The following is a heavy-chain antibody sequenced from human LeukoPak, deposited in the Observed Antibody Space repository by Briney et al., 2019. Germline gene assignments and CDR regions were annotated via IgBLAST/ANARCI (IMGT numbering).Heavy chain of an antibody. D-gene: IGHD6-13*01. CDR2: INHSGST. CDR3: ARGVAAAGYYYYYYMDV. J-gene: IGHJ6*03. Sequence: SETLSLTCAVYGGSFSGYYWSWIRQPPGKGLEWIGEINHSGSTNYNPSLKSRVTISVDTSKNQFSLKLSSVTAADTAVYYCARGVAAAGYYYYYYMDVWGKGTTVTVSS. CDR1: GGSFSGYY. V-gene: IGHV4-34*01.